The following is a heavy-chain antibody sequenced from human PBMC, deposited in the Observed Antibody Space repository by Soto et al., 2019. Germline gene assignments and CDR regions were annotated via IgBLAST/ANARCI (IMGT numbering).Heavy chain of an antibody. Sequence: KASETLSLTCTVSGGSMRDYYWNWIRQSPGRGLEWIGYIYNSGSTNYNPSLKSRITISVDTSKNQFSLKLTSVTAADTAVYYCARMDAATDIWGQGTMVTVSS. CDR2: IYNSGST. CDR3: ARMDAATDI. D-gene: IGHD6-25*01. V-gene: IGHV4-59*01. CDR1: GGSMRDYY. J-gene: IGHJ3*02.